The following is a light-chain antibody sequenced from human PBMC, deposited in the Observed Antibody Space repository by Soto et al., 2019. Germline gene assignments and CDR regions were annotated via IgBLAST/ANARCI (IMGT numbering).Light chain of an antibody. V-gene: IGKV1-6*01. CDR1: QGIRSD. J-gene: IGKJ1*01. CDR3: QQYNVYWT. Sequence: AIQMPKSPSSVSASVRDRVTITCRASQGIRSDLDWYQQKPGKAPKLLIYGASNLQSGVPSRFSGSGSGAVFTLTISSLQPEDFATYYCQQYNVYWTVGQVTKV. CDR2: GAS.